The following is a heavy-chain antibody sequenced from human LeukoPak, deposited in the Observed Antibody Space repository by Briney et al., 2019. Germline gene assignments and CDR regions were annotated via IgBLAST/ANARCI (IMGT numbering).Heavy chain of an antibody. D-gene: IGHD6-19*01. CDR3: ARGMAVAAGGVYYFDY. V-gene: IGHV1-46*01. CDR1: GYTFTSYY. J-gene: IGHJ4*02. CDR2: INPSGGST. Sequence: ASVKVSCKASGYTFTSYYMHWVRQAPGQGLEWMGIINPSGGSTSYAQKFQGRVTMTRDMSTSTVYMELSSLRSEDTAVYYCARGMAVAAGGVYYFDYWGQGTLVTVSS.